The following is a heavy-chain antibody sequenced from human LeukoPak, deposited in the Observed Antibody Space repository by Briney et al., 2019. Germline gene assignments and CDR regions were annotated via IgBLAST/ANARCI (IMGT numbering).Heavy chain of an antibody. D-gene: IGHD6-13*01. CDR3: AKDIFRSQHLFDY. V-gene: IGHV3-23*01. J-gene: IGHJ4*02. CDR2: ISGSGGST. Sequence: GGSLRLSCAASGFTFFSYAMTWVRQAPGKGLEWVSTISGSGGSTYYADSVKGRFTISRDNSKNTLYLQMNSLRVADTAVYYCAKDIFRSQHLFDYWGQGTLVAVSS. CDR1: GFTFFSYA.